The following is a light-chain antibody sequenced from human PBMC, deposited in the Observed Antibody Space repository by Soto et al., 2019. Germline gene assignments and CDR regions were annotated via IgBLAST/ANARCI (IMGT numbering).Light chain of an antibody. CDR3: LSFDSSLSVV. V-gene: IGLV1-40*01. Sequence: QPVLTQPPSVSGAPGQRVTISCTGSSSNIGAGYDVHWYQQLPGRAPKLLIYGNTNRPSGVPDRFSGSKSGNSASLAITGLQAEDEADYYCLSFDSSLSVVFGGGTKLTVL. CDR1: SSNIGAGYD. J-gene: IGLJ2*01. CDR2: GNT.